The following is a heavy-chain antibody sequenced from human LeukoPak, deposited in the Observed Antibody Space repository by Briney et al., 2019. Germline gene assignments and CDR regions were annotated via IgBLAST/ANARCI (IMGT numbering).Heavy chain of an antibody. Sequence: SQTLSLTCTVSGGSLSSGDYYWSWIRQPQGTGLEWIGYIYYSGSTYYNPSLKSRDTISVDTSKKQFSLKLSSVTAADTAVYYCATSLDTAMDPLDYWGQGTLVTVSS. D-gene: IGHD5-18*01. CDR1: GGSLSSGDYY. V-gene: IGHV4-30-4*08. CDR2: IYYSGST. J-gene: IGHJ4*02. CDR3: ATSLDTAMDPLDY.